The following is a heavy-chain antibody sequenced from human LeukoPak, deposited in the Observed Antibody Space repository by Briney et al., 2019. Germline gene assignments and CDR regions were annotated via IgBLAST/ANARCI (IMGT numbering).Heavy chain of an antibody. CDR2: TYYRSKWYN. D-gene: IGHD2-2*01. Sequence: LQTLSLTCAISGDSVSSNSAAWNWIRQSPSRGLEWLGRTYYRSKWYNDYAVSVKSRITINPDTSKNQFSLQLNSVTPEDTAVYYCARGNCSSTSCLYYYYGMDVWGKGTTVTVSS. CDR3: ARGNCSSTSCLYYYYGMDV. J-gene: IGHJ6*04. CDR1: GDSVSSNSAA. V-gene: IGHV6-1*01.